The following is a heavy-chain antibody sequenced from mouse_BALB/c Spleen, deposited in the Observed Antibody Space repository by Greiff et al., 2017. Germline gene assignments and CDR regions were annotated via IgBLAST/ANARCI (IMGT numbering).Heavy chain of an antibody. CDR3: TKFITTATRNLDY. V-gene: IGHV1-5*01. Sequence: VQLQQSGTVLARPGASVKMSCKASGYTFTSYWMHWVKQRPGQGLEWIGAIYPGNSDTSYNQKFKGKAKLTAVTSTSTAYMELSSLTNEDSAVYYCTKFITTATRNLDYWGQGTTLTVSS. J-gene: IGHJ2*01. CDR1: GYTFTSYW. CDR2: IYPGNSDT. D-gene: IGHD1-2*01.